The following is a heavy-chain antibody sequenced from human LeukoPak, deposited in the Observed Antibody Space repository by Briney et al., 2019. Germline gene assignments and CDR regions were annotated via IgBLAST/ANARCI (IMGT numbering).Heavy chain of an antibody. D-gene: IGHD6-13*01. J-gene: IGHJ5*02. V-gene: IGHV3-66*01. CDR2: IYSGGST. Sequence: GGSLRLSCAASGFTVSSSYVNWVRQAPGKGLEWVSVIYSGGSTYYADSVKGRFSISRDNDKNTLYLQMHSLRAEDTAVYYCAKDPARYTSSHPNWFDPWGQGTLVTVSS. CDR1: GFTVSSSY. CDR3: AKDPARYTSSHPNWFDP.